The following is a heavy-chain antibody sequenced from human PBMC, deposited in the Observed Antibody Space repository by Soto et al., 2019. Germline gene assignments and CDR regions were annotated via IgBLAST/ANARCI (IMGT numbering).Heavy chain of an antibody. CDR2: FDPEDGEE. Sequence: ASVKVSCKVPGYTLTELSMQWVRQAPGKGLEWMGGFDPEDGEEMYAQKFQGRVTMTEDTSTDTAYMELSGLRSDDTGVYYCAHDIPLRLWGQGTLVTVSS. D-gene: IGHD3-9*01. CDR3: AHDIPLRL. CDR1: GYTLTELS. J-gene: IGHJ4*02. V-gene: IGHV1-24*01.